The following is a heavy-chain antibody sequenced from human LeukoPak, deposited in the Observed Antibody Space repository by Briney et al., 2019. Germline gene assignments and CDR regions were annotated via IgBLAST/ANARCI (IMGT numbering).Heavy chain of an antibody. CDR2: ISGHNGNR. V-gene: IGHV1-18*01. D-gene: IGHD2-2*01. CDR1: GYTFTSYG. J-gene: IGHJ4*02. Sequence: ASVKVSCKASGYTFTSYGISWVRQAPGQGLGWMGWISGHNGNRNYAQELQGRVTMITDTSTSTAYMEVRSLRSDDTAVYYCARHCSSTSCYWDYFDYWGQGTLVTVSS. CDR3: ARHCSSTSCYWDYFDY.